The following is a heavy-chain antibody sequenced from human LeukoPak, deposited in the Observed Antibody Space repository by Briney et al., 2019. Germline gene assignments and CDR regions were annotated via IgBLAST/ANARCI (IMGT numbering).Heavy chain of an antibody. J-gene: IGHJ4*02. CDR3: TTLDSSGYYGYFDY. CDR1: GFTFSNAW. D-gene: IGHD3-22*01. CDR2: IKSKTDGGTT. V-gene: IGHV3-15*01. Sequence: IPGGSLRLSCAASGFTFSNAWMSWVRQAPGKGLEWVGRIKSKTDGGTTDYAAPVKGRFTISRDDSKNTLYLQMNSLKTEDKAVYYCTTLDSSGYYGYFDYWGQGTLVTVSS.